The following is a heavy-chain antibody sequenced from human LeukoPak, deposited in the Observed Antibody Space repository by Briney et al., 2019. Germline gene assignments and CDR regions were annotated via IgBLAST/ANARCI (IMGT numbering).Heavy chain of an antibody. CDR2: INPNTGGT. J-gene: IGHJ3*02. D-gene: IGHD5-24*01. V-gene: IGHV1-2*06. Sequence: ASVKVSCKASGYTFTGYYMNWVRQAPGQGLEWMGRINPNTGGTNYAQNFQGSVTMTRDTSITTVYMELSRLRSDDTAVYYCARVGDGLNDGFDIWGQGTMVTVSS. CDR1: GYTFTGYY. CDR3: ARVGDGLNDGFDI.